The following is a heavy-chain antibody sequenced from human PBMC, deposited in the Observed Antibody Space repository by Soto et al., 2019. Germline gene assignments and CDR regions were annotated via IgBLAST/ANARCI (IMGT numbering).Heavy chain of an antibody. V-gene: IGHV1-18*01. J-gene: IGHJ5*02. CDR1: GDTFAGCG. CDR2: ISAYNGNT. CDR3: ARARITGPINWFDP. Sequence: GASVEVSCKASGDTFAGCGISWLRQAPGQGLEWMGWISAYNGNTNNAQKFQGRVTMTTDTSTSTASMELRSIRSADTAVYSCARARITGPINWFDPWGQGTLVTVPS. D-gene: IGHD1-7*01.